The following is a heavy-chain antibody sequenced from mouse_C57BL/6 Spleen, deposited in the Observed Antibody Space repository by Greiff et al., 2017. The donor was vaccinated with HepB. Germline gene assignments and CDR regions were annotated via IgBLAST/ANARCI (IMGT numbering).Heavy chain of an antibody. D-gene: IGHD2-5*01. CDR3: ARDCSYYSNYVQAMDY. CDR2: ISDGGSYT. CDR1: GFTFSSYA. J-gene: IGHJ4*01. V-gene: IGHV5-4*01. Sequence: EVMLVESGGGLVKPGGSLKLSCAASGFTFSSYAMSWVRQTPEKRLEWVATISDGGSYTYYPDNVKGRFTISRDNAKNNLYLQMSHLKSEDTAMYYCARDCSYYSNYVQAMDYWGQGTSVTVSS.